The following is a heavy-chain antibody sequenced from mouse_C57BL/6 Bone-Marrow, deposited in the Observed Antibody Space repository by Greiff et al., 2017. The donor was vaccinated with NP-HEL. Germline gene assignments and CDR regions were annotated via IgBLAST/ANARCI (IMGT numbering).Heavy chain of an antibody. V-gene: IGHV1-63*01. CDR2: IYPGGGYT. CDR1: GYTFTNYW. CDR3: ARRDGYYPAWFAY. J-gene: IGHJ3*01. Sequence: QVQLQQSGAELVRPGTSVKMSCKASGYTFTNYWIGWAKQRPGHGLEWIGDIYPGGGYTNYNEKFKGKATLTADKSSSTAYMQFSSLTSEDSAIYYGARRDGYYPAWFAYWDQGTLVTVSA. D-gene: IGHD2-3*01.